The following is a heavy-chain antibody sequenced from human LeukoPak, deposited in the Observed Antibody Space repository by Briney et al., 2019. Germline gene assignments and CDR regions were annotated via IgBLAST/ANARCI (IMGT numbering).Heavy chain of an antibody. CDR3: AGPFDY. Sequence: GGSLRLSCATSGFTFSTYSMNWVRQAPGKGLEWVSYISDSSGTIYYADSVKGRFTISRDNAKNSLYLQMNSLRAEDTAVYYCAGPFDYWGQGTLVTVSS. CDR1: GFTFSTYS. J-gene: IGHJ4*02. CDR2: ISDSSGTI. V-gene: IGHV3-48*01.